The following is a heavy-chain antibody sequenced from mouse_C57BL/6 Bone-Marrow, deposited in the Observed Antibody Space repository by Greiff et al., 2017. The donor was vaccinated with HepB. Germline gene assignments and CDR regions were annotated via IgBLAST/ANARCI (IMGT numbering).Heavy chain of an antibody. D-gene: IGHD1-1*01. V-gene: IGHV1-81*01. CDR1: GYTFTSYG. CDR2: IYPRSGNT. Sequence: QVQLQQSGAELARPGASVKLSCKASGYTFTSYGISWVKQRTGQGLEWIGEIYPRSGNTYYNEKFKGKATLTADKSSSTAYMELRSLTSEDSAVYFCAREGYYCSHFDYWGQGTTLTVSS. J-gene: IGHJ2*01. CDR3: AREGYYCSHFDY.